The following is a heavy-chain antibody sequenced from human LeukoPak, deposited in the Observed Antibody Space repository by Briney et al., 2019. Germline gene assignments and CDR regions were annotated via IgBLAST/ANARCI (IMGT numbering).Heavy chain of an antibody. J-gene: IGHJ4*02. CDR1: GGSISSHY. CDR3: ARARGVGTMVRGEWYYFDY. V-gene: IGHV4-4*07. CDR2: IYTSGST. Sequence: SETLSLTCTVSGGSISSHYWSWIRQPAGKGLEWIWRIYTSGSTNYNPSLKSRVTMSVDTSKNQFSLKLSSVTAADTAVYYCARARGVGTMVRGEWYYFDYWGQGTLVTVSS. D-gene: IGHD3-10*01.